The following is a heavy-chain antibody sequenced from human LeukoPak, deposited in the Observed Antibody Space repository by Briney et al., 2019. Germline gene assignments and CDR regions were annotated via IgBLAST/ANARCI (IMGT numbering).Heavy chain of an antibody. J-gene: IGHJ4*02. Sequence: SETLSLTCTVSGGSISSYYWSWIRQPPGKGLGWIGYIYYSGSTNYNPSLKSRVTISVDTSKNQFSLKLSSVTAADTAVYYCASFGYSGYLGGFDYWGQGTLVTVSS. CDR3: ASFGYSGYLGGFDY. CDR2: IYYSGST. V-gene: IGHV4-59*01. D-gene: IGHD5-12*01. CDR1: GGSISSYY.